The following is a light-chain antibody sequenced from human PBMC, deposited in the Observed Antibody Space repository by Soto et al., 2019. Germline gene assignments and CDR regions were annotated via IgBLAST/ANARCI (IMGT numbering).Light chain of an antibody. J-gene: IGKJ1*01. V-gene: IGKV3-15*01. Sequence: THSAATLSVSQRERATLSCRASQSVSSNLAWYQHKPGQAPRLLIYGASTRATGIPARFSGSGSGTEFTLTISSLQSEDFAVYYCQQYSILRTFCQRAKVDVK. CDR1: QSVSSN. CDR3: QQYSILRT. CDR2: GAS.